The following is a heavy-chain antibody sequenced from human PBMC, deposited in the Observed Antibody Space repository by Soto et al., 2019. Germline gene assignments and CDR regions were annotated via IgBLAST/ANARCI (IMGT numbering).Heavy chain of an antibody. CDR1: GYTLTELS. V-gene: IGHV1-24*01. CDR3: AAGSRYYYDSSGYYPLDY. J-gene: IGHJ4*02. Sequence: ASVKVSCKVSGYTLTELSMHWVRQAPGKGLEWMGGFDPEDGETIYAQKFQGRVTMTEDTSTDTAYMELSSLRSEDTAVYYCAAGSRYYYDSSGYYPLDYWGQGTLVTVSS. CDR2: FDPEDGET. D-gene: IGHD3-22*01.